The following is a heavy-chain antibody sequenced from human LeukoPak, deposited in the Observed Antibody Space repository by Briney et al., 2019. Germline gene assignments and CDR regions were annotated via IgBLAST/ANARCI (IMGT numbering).Heavy chain of an antibody. J-gene: IGHJ6*02. CDR2: INPNSGGT. CDR3: ASSITIFGVVYYYGMDV. V-gene: IGHV1-2*02. CDR1: GYTFTGYY. Sequence: ASVKVSFKASGYTFTGYYMHWVRQAPGQGLEWMGWINPNSGGTNYAQKFQGRVTMTRDTSISTAYMELSRLRSDDTAVYYCASSITIFGVVYYYGMDVWGQGTTVTVSS. D-gene: IGHD3-3*01.